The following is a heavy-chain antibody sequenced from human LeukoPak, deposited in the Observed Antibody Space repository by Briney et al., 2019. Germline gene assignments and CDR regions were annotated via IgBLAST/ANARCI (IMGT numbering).Heavy chain of an antibody. Sequence: GGSLRLSCTVSGFTVSSNSMSWVRQAPGKGLEWVSFIYSGTIHYSDSVKGRFTISRDNSKNTLNLQMNSLRAEDTAVYYCARRAGAYSLPYDYWGQGTLVTVSS. J-gene: IGHJ4*02. CDR3: ARRAGAYSLPYDY. CDR1: GFTVSSNS. V-gene: IGHV3-53*01. D-gene: IGHD4/OR15-4a*01. CDR2: IYSGTI.